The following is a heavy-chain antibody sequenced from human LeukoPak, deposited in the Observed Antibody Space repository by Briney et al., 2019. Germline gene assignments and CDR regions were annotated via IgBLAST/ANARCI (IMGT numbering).Heavy chain of an antibody. J-gene: IGHJ4*02. CDR1: GGSFSGYY. Sequence: PSETLSLTCAVYGGSFSGYYWSWIRQPPGKGLEWIGEINHSGSTNYNPSLKSRVTISVDTSKNQFSLKLSSVTAADTAVYYCARASYNWNYYRKTGFDYWGQGTLVTVSS. CDR2: INHSGST. CDR3: ARASYNWNYYRKTGFDY. V-gene: IGHV4-34*01. D-gene: IGHD1-7*01.